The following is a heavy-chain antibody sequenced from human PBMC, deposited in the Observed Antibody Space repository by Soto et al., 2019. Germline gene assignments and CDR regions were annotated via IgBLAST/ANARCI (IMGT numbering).Heavy chain of an antibody. CDR3: ARDPYHDFWSGYYYYYMDV. J-gene: IGHJ6*03. CDR2: IWYDGSNK. Sequence: SLRLSCAASGFTFSSYGLHWVRQAPGKGLEWVAVIWYDGSNKYYADSVKGRFTISRDNSKNTLYLQMNSLRAEDTAVYYCARDPYHDFWSGYYYYYMDVWGKGTTVTVSS. D-gene: IGHD3-3*01. CDR1: GFTFSSYG. V-gene: IGHV3-33*01.